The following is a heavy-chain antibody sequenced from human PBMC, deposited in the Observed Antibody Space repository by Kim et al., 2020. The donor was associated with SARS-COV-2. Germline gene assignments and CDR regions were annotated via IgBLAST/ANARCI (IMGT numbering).Heavy chain of an antibody. Sequence: ADSVKVRFTIARDNSKNTVYLQMKSLGAEDTAVYYCVRPAVDHGDYYGMGVWGQGTTVTVSS. J-gene: IGHJ6*02. V-gene: IGHV3-66*04. CDR3: VRPAVDHGDYYGMGV. D-gene: IGHD4-17*01.